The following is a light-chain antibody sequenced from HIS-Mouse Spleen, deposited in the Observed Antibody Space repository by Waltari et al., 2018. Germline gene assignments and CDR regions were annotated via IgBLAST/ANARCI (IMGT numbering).Light chain of an antibody. CDR3: YSTDSSGNHRV. CDR2: EEI. V-gene: IGLV3-10*01. Sequence: SYELTQPPSVSVSPGQTARITCSGDALPKKYAYCYQQKSGQAPVRVIYEEIKRPAGIPERFSGSSSGTMATLTISGAQVEDEADYYCYSTDSSGNHRVFGGGTKLTVL. J-gene: IGLJ2*01. CDR1: ALPKKY.